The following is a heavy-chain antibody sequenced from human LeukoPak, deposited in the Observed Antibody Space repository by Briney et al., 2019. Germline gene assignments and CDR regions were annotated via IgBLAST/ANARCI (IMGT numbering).Heavy chain of an antibody. Sequence: PSETLSLTCTVSGDSINSYYWNWIRQPAGKGLEWIGRIYTSGSTNYNPSLKSRVTISVDTSKNQFSLKLSSVTAADTAVYYCARGPTIDYFDYWGQGTLVAVSS. CDR2: IYTSGST. CDR1: GDSINSYY. D-gene: IGHD1-26*01. V-gene: IGHV4-4*07. J-gene: IGHJ4*02. CDR3: ARGPTIDYFDY.